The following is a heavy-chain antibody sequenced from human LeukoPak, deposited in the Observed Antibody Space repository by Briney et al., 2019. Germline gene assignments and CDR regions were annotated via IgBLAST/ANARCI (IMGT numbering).Heavy chain of an antibody. CDR2: ISFDGSNK. Sequence: GGSLRLSCAASGFTFSSYAMSWVRQAPGKGLEWVAVISFDGSNKWYADSVEGRFTISRDNSNDILYLQMTSLRAEDTAVYYCVRTRGIVAAATYYGSVHDAFDIWGQGTMVTVSS. D-gene: IGHD6-13*01. V-gene: IGHV3-30*03. CDR1: GFTFSSYA. J-gene: IGHJ3*02. CDR3: VRTRGIVAAATYYGSVHDAFDI.